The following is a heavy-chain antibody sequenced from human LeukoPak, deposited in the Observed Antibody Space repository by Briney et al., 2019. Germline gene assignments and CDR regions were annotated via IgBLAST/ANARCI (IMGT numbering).Heavy chain of an antibody. V-gene: IGHV1-18*01. CDR3: ARDLKSYYDILTGSGDDAFDI. J-gene: IGHJ3*02. D-gene: IGHD3-9*01. Sequence: ASVKVSCKASGYTFTSYGISWVRQAPGQGLEWMGWISAYNGNTNYAQKFQGRVTMTRDTSTSTVYMELSSLRSEDTAVYYCARDLKSYYDILTGSGDDAFDIWGQGTMVTVSS. CDR1: GYTFTSYG. CDR2: ISAYNGNT.